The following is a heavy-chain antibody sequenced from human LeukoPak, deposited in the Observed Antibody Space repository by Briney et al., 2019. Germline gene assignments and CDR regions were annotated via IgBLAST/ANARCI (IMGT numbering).Heavy chain of an antibody. J-gene: IGHJ5*02. CDR3: ARTRSPGYSGYDGFDP. CDR2: IFHSGNT. D-gene: IGHD5-12*01. V-gene: IGHV4-38-2*02. CDR1: GYSISSGYY. Sequence: SETLSLTCTVSGYSISSGYYWGWIRQPPGKGLEWIGSIFHSGNTYYNPSLRSRITISVDTSKNQFSLKLTSVTAADTAVYYCARTRSPGYSGYDGFDPWGQGVLVTVSS.